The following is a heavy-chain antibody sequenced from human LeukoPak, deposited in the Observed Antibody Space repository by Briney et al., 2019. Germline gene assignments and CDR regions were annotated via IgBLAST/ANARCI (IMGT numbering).Heavy chain of an antibody. V-gene: IGHV4-39*01. CDR2: IYYSGST. CDR1: GGSISSSSYY. CDR3: ARITYYYDSSGYYHSLKAGYFDY. Sequence: SETLSLTCTVSGGSISSSSYYWGWIRQPPGKGLEWIGSIYYSGSTYYNPSLKSRVTISVDTSKNQFSLKLSSVTAADTAVYYCARITYYYDSSGYYHSLKAGYFDYWGQGTLVTVSS. D-gene: IGHD3-22*01. J-gene: IGHJ4*02.